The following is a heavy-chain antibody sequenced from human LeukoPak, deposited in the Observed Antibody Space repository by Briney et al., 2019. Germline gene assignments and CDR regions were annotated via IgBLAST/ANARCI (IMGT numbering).Heavy chain of an antibody. D-gene: IGHD6-13*01. V-gene: IGHV3-21*01. CDR2: ISSSSSYI. J-gene: IGHJ4*02. CDR1: GFTVSSSY. Sequence: GGSLRLSCAASGFTVSSSYINWVRQAPGKGLEWVSSISSSSSYIYYADSVKGRFTISRDNAKNSLYLQMNSLRAEDTAVYYCARASSLPDYWGQGTLVTVSS. CDR3: ARASSLPDY.